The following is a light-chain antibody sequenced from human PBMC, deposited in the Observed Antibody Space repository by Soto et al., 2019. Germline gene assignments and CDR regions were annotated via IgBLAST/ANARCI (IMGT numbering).Light chain of an antibody. J-gene: IGLJ3*02. CDR3: SSYTTTTRL. CDR2: EVS. Sequence: LTQPASVSGSPGQSITISCTGTSSDIGSNNYVSWFQQRPGKAPTLIIYEVSNRPSGVSTHFSGSKSGNTASLTISGLLPEDEAEYYCSSYTTTTRLFGGGTKVTVL. CDR1: SSDIGSNNY. V-gene: IGLV2-14*01.